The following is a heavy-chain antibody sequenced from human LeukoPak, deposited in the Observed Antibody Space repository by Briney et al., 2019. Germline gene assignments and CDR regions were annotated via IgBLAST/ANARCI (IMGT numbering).Heavy chain of an antibody. V-gene: IGHV3-23*01. J-gene: IGHJ1*01. CDR1: RFTFSNYA. Sequence: GGSLRLSCAASRFTFSNYAMSWVRQTPGKGLEWVSAISGGGGSTYYADSVKGRFTISRDNSKNTLYLQMNGLRAEDTALYYCAKQYYYNSSGFNAEYFQHWGQGALVTVSS. CDR3: AKQYYYNSSGFNAEYFQH. D-gene: IGHD3-22*01. CDR2: ISGGGGST.